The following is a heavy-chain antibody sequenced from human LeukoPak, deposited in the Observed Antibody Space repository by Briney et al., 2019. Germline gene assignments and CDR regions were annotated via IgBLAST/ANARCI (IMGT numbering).Heavy chain of an antibody. CDR3: ARQLNTEYSSGWYLLRGYYFDY. CDR2: IYYSGST. Sequence: SETLSLTCTVSGGSISSYYWGWIRQPPGQGLEWIGRIYYSGSTYYNPYLKSRVTISVNTSKNQSSLKLSSVTAADTAVYSCARQLNTEYSSGWYLLRGYYFDYWGQGTRITVPS. D-gene: IGHD6-19*01. V-gene: IGHV4-39*01. CDR1: GGSISSYY. J-gene: IGHJ4*02.